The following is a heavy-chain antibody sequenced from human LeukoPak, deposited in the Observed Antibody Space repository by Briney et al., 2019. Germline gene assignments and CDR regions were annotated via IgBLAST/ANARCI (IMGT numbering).Heavy chain of an antibody. CDR1: GYTFTSYD. CDR2: MNPNSGST. Sequence: ASVKVSCKASGYTFTSYDINWVRQATGQGLEWMGWMNPNSGSTGYAQKFQGRVTMTRNTSISTAYMELSSLRSEDTAVYYCARVREYSSSHKGYYYYYYGMDVWGQGTTVTVSS. D-gene: IGHD6-6*01. V-gene: IGHV1-8*01. CDR3: ARVREYSSSHKGYYYYYYGMDV. J-gene: IGHJ6*02.